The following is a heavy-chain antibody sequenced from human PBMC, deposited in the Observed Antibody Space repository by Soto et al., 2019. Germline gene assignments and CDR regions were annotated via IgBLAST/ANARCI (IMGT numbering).Heavy chain of an antibody. D-gene: IGHD2-15*01. CDR2: IYNSGST. J-gene: IGHJ5*02. CDR1: GGSISSGDYS. Sequence: QLQLQESGSGLVKPSQTLSLTCAVSGGSISSGDYSWSWIRQPPGEGLEWIGYIYNSGSTHYNPSLKSRVTISVDRAKDPFSLKLTSVTDADTAVYYCARVVGAAKGGWFDPWGQGTLVTVSS. CDR3: ARVVGAAKGGWFDP. V-gene: IGHV4-30-2*01.